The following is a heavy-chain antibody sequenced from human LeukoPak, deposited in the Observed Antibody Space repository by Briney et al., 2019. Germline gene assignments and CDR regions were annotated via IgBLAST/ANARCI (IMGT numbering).Heavy chain of an antibody. CDR1: GFTFSSYA. J-gene: IGHJ4*02. D-gene: IGHD1-26*01. V-gene: IGHV3-23*01. Sequence: GGSLRLSCAASGFTFSSYAMCWVRQAPGKGLEWVSSISDSGSSTSYADSVKGRFTISRDNSFNTLYLQMNSLTAGDTAVYYCVRIGGSNNPDYWGQGTLVTVSS. CDR2: ISDSGSST. CDR3: VRIGGSNNPDY.